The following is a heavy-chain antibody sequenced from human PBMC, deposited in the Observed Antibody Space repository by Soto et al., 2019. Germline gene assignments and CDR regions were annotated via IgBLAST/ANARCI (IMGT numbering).Heavy chain of an antibody. CDR1: GGSISSSSYY. CDR3: ARRGASRNLYYMDV. Sequence: SETLSLTCTVSGGSISSSSYYWGWIRQHPGKGLEWIGSIYYSGSTYYNPSLKSRVTISVDTSKNQFSLKLSSVTAADTAVYYCARRGASRNLYYMDVWGKGTTVTVS. J-gene: IGHJ6*03. D-gene: IGHD2-15*01. V-gene: IGHV4-39*01. CDR2: IYYSGST.